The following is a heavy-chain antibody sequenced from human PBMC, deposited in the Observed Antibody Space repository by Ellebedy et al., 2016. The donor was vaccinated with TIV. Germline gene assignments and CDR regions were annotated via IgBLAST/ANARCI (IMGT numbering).Heavy chain of an antibody. D-gene: IGHD5-12*01. J-gene: IGHJ6*02. CDR1: GYTFTGYY. CDR2: INPNSGGT. Sequence: AASVKVSCKASGYTFTGYYMHWVRQAPGQGLEWMGWINPNSGGTNYAQKFQGRVTMTRDTSISTAYMELSRLRSDDTAVYYCARDRMRSGYATRGYYGMDVWGQGTTVTVSS. CDR3: ARDRMRSGYATRGYYGMDV. V-gene: IGHV1-2*02.